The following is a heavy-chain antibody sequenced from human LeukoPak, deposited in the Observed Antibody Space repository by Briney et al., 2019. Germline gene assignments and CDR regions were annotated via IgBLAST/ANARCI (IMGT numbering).Heavy chain of an antibody. CDR3: ARKELYYYDSSGYYYDAFDI. CDR2: ISSSSSYI. CDR1: GFTFSSYS. J-gene: IGHJ3*02. D-gene: IGHD3-22*01. V-gene: IGHV3-21*01. Sequence: GGSLRLSCAASGFTFSSYSMNWVRQAPGKGLEWVSSISSSSSYIYYADSVKGRFTISRDNAKNSLYPQMNSLRAEDTAVYYCARKELYYYDSSGYYYDAFDIWGQGTMVTVSS.